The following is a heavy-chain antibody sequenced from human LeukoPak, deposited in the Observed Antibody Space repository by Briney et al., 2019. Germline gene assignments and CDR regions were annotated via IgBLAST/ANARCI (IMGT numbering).Heavy chain of an antibody. CDR1: GFTFSSYD. J-gene: IGHJ4*02. D-gene: IGHD1-7*01. CDR3: AKDPSPLTGTVYFDY. V-gene: IGHV3-30*02. CDR2: IRYDGSNK. Sequence: PGGSLRLSCAASGFTFSSYDMHWVRQAPGKGLEWVAFIRYDGSNKYYADSVKGRFTISRDNSKNTLYLQMNSLRAEDTAVYYCAKDPSPLTGTVYFDYWGQGTLVTVSS.